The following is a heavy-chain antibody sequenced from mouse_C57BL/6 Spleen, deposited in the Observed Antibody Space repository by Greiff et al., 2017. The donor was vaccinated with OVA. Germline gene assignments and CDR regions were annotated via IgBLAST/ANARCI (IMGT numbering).Heavy chain of an antibody. V-gene: IGHV5-12*01. CDR3: ARHGRYYGSSPLDY. CDR1: GFTFSDYY. D-gene: IGHD1-1*01. J-gene: IGHJ2*01. CDR2: ISTGGGST. Sequence: EVKVVESGGGLVQPGGSLKLSCAASGFTFSDYYMYWVRQTPEKRLEWVAYISTGGGSTYYPDTVKGRFTISRDKAKNTLYLQMSRLKSEDTAMYYCARHGRYYGSSPLDYWGQGTTLTVSS.